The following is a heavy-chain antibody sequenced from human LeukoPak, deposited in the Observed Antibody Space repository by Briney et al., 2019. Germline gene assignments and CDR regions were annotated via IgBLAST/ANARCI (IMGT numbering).Heavy chain of an antibody. D-gene: IGHD1-26*01. CDR1: GFTFSSYA. CDR3: AKARGSYFDY. CDR2: ISVSGGST. J-gene: IGHJ4*02. Sequence: GGSLRLSCAASGFTFSSYAMSWVRQAPGKGLEWVSAISVSGGSTYYADSVKGRFTISRDNSKNTLYLQMNRMRAEDTAVYYFAKARGSYFDYWGQGTLVTVSS. V-gene: IGHV3-23*01.